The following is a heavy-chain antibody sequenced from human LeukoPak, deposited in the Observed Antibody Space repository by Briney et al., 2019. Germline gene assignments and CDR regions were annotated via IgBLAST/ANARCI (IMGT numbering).Heavy chain of an antibody. J-gene: IGHJ6*03. V-gene: IGHV4-59*01. Sequence: SETLSLTCTVSDDSITMYYWTWIRQPPGKGLEWIGYVDHTGRTRFNPSLHGRVSISRDTSKNFFSLRLRSVTAADTAVYFCARGRVSSSTWYSTYYYFFYMDFWGKGTTVTVSS. CDR2: VDHTGRT. D-gene: IGHD4-11*01. CDR1: DDSITMYY. CDR3: ARGRVSSSTWYSTYYYFFYMDF.